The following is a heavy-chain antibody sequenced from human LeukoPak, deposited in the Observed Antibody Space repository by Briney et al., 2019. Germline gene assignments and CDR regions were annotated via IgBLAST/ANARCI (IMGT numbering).Heavy chain of an antibody. CDR3: ARGLTMYGMDV. Sequence: GGSLRLSCAASGFTFSSYGMHWVRQAPGKGLEWVAVIWYDGSNKYYADSVKGRFTISRDNSKNTLCLQMNSLRAEDTAVYYCARGLTMYGMDVWGQGTTVTVSS. V-gene: IGHV3-33*01. D-gene: IGHD1-14*01. J-gene: IGHJ6*02. CDR2: IWYDGSNK. CDR1: GFTFSSYG.